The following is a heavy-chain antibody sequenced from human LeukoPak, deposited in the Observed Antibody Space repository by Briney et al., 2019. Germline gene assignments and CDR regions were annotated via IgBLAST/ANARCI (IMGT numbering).Heavy chain of an antibody. CDR2: IRSDSSII. CDR3: ARVQAGKWDFDY. V-gene: IGHV3-48*01. J-gene: IGHJ4*02. D-gene: IGHD1-26*01. Sequence: GGSLRLSCAASGLAFSTYSMNWVRQAPGKGLEWVSYIRSDSSIIYYADSVKGRFTISRDNGKNSLYLQMNSLRAEDTAVYFCARVQAGKWDFDYWGQGTLVTVPS. CDR1: GLAFSTYS.